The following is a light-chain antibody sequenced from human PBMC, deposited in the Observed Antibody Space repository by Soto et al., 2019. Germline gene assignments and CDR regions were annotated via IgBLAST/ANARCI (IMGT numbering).Light chain of an antibody. CDR3: QQRANWPPT. J-gene: IGKJ4*01. CDR2: DAS. Sequence: VLTQSPARLSLSPGERATLSCRAGQSVSDYLAWYQQKPGQPPRLLFFDASNRPTGVPDGFSAGGSGTDFTLIISSLEPEDFAVYYCQQRANWPPTFGGGTKVE. CDR1: QSVSDY. V-gene: IGKV3-11*01.